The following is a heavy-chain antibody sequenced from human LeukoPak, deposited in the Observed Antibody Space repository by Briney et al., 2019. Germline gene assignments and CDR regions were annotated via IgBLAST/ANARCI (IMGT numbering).Heavy chain of an antibody. CDR3: ARLGEQWLASFDY. J-gene: IGHJ4*02. V-gene: IGHV4-59*01. CDR2: IYYSGST. CDR1: GGSISSYY. D-gene: IGHD6-19*01. Sequence: SETLSLTCTVSGGSISSYYWSWIRQPPGKGLEWIGYIYYSGSTNYNPSLKSRVTISVDTSKHQFSLKLSSVTAADTAVYYCARLGEQWLASFDYWGQGTLVTVSS.